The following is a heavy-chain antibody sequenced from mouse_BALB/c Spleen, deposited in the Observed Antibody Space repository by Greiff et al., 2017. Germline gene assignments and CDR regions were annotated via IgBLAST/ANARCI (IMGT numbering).Heavy chain of an antibody. D-gene: IGHD2-1*01. CDR2: IYPSDSYT. CDR1: GYTFTSYW. J-gene: IGHJ4*01. CDR3: TRSFYGNPWHRAMDY. Sequence: QVQLKQSGAELVRPGASVKLSCKASGYTFTSYWINWVKQRPGQGLEWIGNIYPSDSYTNYNQKFKDKATLTVDKSSSTAYMQLSSPTSEDSAVYYCTRSFYGNPWHRAMDYWGQGTSVTVSS. V-gene: IGHV1-69*02.